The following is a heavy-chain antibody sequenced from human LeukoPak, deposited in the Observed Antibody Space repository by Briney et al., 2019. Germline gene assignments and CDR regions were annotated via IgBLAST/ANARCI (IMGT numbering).Heavy chain of an antibody. CDR1: GYTFTGYY. J-gene: IGHJ6*02. D-gene: IGHD3-10*01. V-gene: IGHV1-2*04. CDR3: ARGCEVRGGGCYYYYGMDV. CDR2: INPNSGGT. Sequence: ASVKVSCKASGYTFTGYYMHWVRQAPGQGLEWMGWINPNSGGTNYAQKFQGWVTMTRDTSISTAYMELSRLRSDDTAVYYCARGCEVRGGGCYYYYGMDVWGRGTTVTVSS.